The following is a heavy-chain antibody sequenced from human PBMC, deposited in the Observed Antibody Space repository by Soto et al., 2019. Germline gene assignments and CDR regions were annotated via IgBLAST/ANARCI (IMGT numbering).Heavy chain of an antibody. CDR3: ARDRENYYLSSWIADAMDV. V-gene: IGHV3-72*01. J-gene: IGHJ6*02. CDR2: IRNKADSYTA. D-gene: IGHD3-22*01. CDR1: GFTFSSYA. Sequence: GGSLRLSCAASGFTFSSYAMNWVRQAPGQGLEWVGQIRNKADSYTADYAASVKGRFTISRDDSTNSLFLQVNSLRPEDTAVYFCARDRENYYLSSWIADAMDVWGQGTTVTVSS.